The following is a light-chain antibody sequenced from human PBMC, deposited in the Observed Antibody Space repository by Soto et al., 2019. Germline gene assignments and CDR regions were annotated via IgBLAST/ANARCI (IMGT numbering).Light chain of an antibody. Sequence: EIVLTQSPGTLSLSPGESVTLSCRASQSVGTSWLAWYQQKPGQSPRLLIYSTSSRATGIPDRFSGSGSETDFALTISRLEPEDSAVYYCQQYASSQWTFGQGTKVEIK. J-gene: IGKJ1*01. CDR1: QSVGTSW. V-gene: IGKV3-20*01. CDR3: QQYASSQWT. CDR2: STS.